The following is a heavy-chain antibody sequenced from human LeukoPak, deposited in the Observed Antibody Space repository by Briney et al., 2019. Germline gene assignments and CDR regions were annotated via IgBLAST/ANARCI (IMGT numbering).Heavy chain of an antibody. D-gene: IGHD3-10*01. J-gene: IGHJ4*02. CDR1: GFTFSSYV. Sequence: GSLRLSCAASGFTFSSYVMTWVRQPPGKGLEWVSGISPSGSISYYADSVKGRFTISRDNSKNTLYLQMNSLRAEDTAVYYCAKDRWFGELDYWGQGTLVTVSS. CDR2: ISPSGSIS. V-gene: IGHV3-23*01. CDR3: AKDRWFGELDY.